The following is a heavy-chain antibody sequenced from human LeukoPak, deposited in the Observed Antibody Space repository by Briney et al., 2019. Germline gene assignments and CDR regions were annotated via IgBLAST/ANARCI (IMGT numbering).Heavy chain of an antibody. CDR1: EFTFSSYG. CDR2: IRYDGSNK. V-gene: IGHV3-30*02. D-gene: IGHD5-24*01. Sequence: GGSLRLSCAASEFTFSSYGMHWVRQAPGKGLEWVAFIRYDGSNKYYADSVKGRFTISRDNSKNTLYLQMNSLRAEDTALYYCAKGLARDYYYGMDVWGQGTTVTVSS. J-gene: IGHJ6*02. CDR3: AKGLARDYYYGMDV.